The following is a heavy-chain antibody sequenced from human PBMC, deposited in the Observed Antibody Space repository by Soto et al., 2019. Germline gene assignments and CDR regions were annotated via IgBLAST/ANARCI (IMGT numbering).Heavy chain of an antibody. J-gene: IGHJ4*02. CDR3: AKDDYVWGSYRTFDY. V-gene: IGHV4-30-2*01. CDR2: IYHSGST. Sequence: SETLSLTCAVYGGSFSGYSWSWIRQPPGKGLEWIGYIYHSGSTYYNPSLKSRVTISVDRSKNQFSLKLSSVTAADTAVYYCAKDDYVWGSYRTFDYWGQGTLVTVSS. D-gene: IGHD3-16*02. CDR1: GGSFSGYS.